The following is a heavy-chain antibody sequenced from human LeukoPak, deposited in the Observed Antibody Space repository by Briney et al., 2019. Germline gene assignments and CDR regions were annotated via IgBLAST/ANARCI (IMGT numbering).Heavy chain of an antibody. D-gene: IGHD3-22*01. CDR1: GGSFSGYY. CDR3: ARVRITMIVVDKHYYFDY. Sequence: SETLSLTCAVYGGSFSGYYWSWIRQPPGKGLEWIGEIDHSGSTNYNPSLKSRVTISVDTSKNQFSLKLSSVTAADTAVYYCARVRITMIVVDKHYYFDYWGQGTLVTVSS. CDR2: IDHSGST. V-gene: IGHV4-34*01. J-gene: IGHJ4*02.